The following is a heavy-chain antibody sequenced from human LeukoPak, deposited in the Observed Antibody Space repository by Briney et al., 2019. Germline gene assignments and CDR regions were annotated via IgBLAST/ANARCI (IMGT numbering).Heavy chain of an antibody. CDR1: NYSISSGYY. J-gene: IGHJ4*02. V-gene: IGHV4-38-2*02. D-gene: IGHD2-8*01. CDR3: ARDLRPRHCTTNCYTFDY. Sequence: SETLSLTCTVSNYSISSGYYWGWVRQSPGKGLEWIGSVYYSGTTYDNPSLKGRVTISVDTSKNQFFLKLSSVTAADTAVYYCARDLRPRHCTTNCYTFDYWGQGTLVTVSS. CDR2: VYYSGTT.